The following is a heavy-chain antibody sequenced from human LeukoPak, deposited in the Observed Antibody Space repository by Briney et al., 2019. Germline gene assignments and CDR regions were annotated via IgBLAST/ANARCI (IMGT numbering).Heavy chain of an antibody. CDR3: ARGRGVRGVVISGY. CDR2: MNPNSGNT. V-gene: IGHV1-8*01. CDR1: GYTFTNYD. J-gene: IGHJ4*02. Sequence: ASVKVSCKASGYTFTNYDINWVRQATGQGLEWMGWMNPNSGNTGYAQKFQGRVTMTRNTSISTAYMELSSLRSEDTAVYYCARGRGVRGVVISGYWGQGTLVTVSS. D-gene: IGHD3-10*01.